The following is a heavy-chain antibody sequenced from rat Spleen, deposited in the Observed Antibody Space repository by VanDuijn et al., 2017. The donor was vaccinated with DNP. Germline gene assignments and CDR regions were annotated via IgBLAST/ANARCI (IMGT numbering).Heavy chain of an antibody. CDR3: ARHGEVPTRYAMDA. Sequence: EVQLVESGGGLVQPGRSLKLSCTASGFTFSDYYMAWVRQAPTKGLEWVASITTGGGNTYYRDSVKGRFTISRDNAKTTLYLQMDSLRSEETATYYCARHGEVPTRYAMDAWGQGTSVTVSS. J-gene: IGHJ4*01. V-gene: IGHV5S11*01. D-gene: IGHD2-1*01. CDR1: GFTFSDYY. CDR2: ITTGGGNT.